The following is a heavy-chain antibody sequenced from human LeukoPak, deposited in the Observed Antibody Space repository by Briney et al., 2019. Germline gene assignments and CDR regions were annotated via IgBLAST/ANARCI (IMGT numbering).Heavy chain of an antibody. Sequence: GESLLISCKGSGYIFTNYWIGWVRQMPGKGLEWMGIIYPGDSDTRYSPSFQGQVTFSADKSISTAYLQWSSLKASDTAMYYCARHYSSSSSNSFYWGQGTLVTVSS. V-gene: IGHV5-51*01. CDR1: GYIFTNYW. CDR3: ARHYSSSSSNSFY. D-gene: IGHD6-6*01. CDR2: IYPGDSDT. J-gene: IGHJ4*02.